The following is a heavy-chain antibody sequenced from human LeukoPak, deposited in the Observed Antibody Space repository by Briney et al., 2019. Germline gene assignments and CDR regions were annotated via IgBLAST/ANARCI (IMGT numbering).Heavy chain of an antibody. CDR3: ASDSGSDDAFDI. J-gene: IGHJ3*02. CDR1: GFTFSNYA. V-gene: IGHV3-23*01. CDR2: ISGSGGST. D-gene: IGHD1-26*01. Sequence: GGSLRLSCAASGFTFSNYAMTWVRQAPGKGLEWVSAISGSGGSTYYADSVKGRFTISRDNAKNTLYLQMNSLRAEDTAVYYCASDSGSDDAFDIWGQGTMVTVSS.